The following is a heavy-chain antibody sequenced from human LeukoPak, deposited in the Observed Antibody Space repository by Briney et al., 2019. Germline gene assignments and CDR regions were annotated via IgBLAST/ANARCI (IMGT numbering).Heavy chain of an antibody. CDR3: ARVGLGVGSGRKASGFDP. CDR2: IKEDGSER. D-gene: IGHD3-10*01. CDR1: GFTFSGYW. Sequence: GGSLRLSCAASGFTFSGYWMNWVRQAPGKGLEWAASIKEDGSERDYVDSVKGRFTISRDNAKNSLYLQMNSLRAEDTAVYYCARVGLGVGSGRKASGFDPWGQGTLVTVSS. V-gene: IGHV3-7*01. J-gene: IGHJ5*02.